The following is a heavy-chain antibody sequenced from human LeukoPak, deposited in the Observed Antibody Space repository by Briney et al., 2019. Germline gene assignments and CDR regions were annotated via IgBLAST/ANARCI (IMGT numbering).Heavy chain of an antibody. CDR3: AKDLPSCGLSHYYYGSGSCSY. J-gene: IGHJ4*02. CDR1: GFTFSSYA. Sequence: GGSLRLSCAASGFTFSSYAMSWVRQAPGKGLEWVSAISGSGGSTYYADSVKGRFTISRDNSKNTLYLQMNSLRAEDTAVYYCAKDLPSCGLSHYYYGSGSCSYWGQGTLVTVSS. V-gene: IGHV3-23*01. CDR2: ISGSGGST. D-gene: IGHD3-10*01.